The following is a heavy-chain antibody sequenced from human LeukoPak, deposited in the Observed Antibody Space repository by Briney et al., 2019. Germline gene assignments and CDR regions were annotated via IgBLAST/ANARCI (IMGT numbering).Heavy chain of an antibody. CDR3: TTDAGYSSRWYNY. J-gene: IGHJ4*02. V-gene: IGHV3-15*01. Sequence: PGGSLRLSCAASGFTFSNAYMSWVRQAPGKGLEWVGRIKSKTDGGTTDYAAPVKGRFTISRDDSKNTLYLQVNSLKTEDTAVYYCTTDAGYSSRWYNYWGQGTLVTVSS. CDR2: IKSKTDGGTT. D-gene: IGHD6-13*01. CDR1: GFTFSNAY.